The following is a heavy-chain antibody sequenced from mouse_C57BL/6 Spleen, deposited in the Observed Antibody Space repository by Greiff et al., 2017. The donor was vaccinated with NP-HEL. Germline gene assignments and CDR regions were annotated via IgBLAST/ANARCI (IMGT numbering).Heavy chain of an antibody. V-gene: IGHV1-80*01. CDR1: GYAFSSYW. Sequence: QVQLQQSGAELVKPGASVKISCKASGYAFSSYWMNWVKQRPGKGLEWIGQIYPGDGDTNYNGKFKGKATLTADKSSSTAYMQLSSLTSEDSAVYFCARARPPYDGVDFDYWGQGTTLTVSS. J-gene: IGHJ2*01. D-gene: IGHD2-12*01. CDR3: ARARPPYDGVDFDY. CDR2: IYPGDGDT.